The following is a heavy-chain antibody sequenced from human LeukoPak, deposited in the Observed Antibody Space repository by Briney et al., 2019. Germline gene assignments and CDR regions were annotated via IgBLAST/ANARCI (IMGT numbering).Heavy chain of an antibody. D-gene: IGHD1-26*01. V-gene: IGHV3-21*01. CDR1: GFTFSSYA. Sequence: GGSLRLSCAASGFTFSSYAMHWVRQAPGKGLEWVSSITSSSSYIYYADSVKGRFTISRDNAKNSLYLQMNSLRAEDTALYYCARGRYSGSYLLDYWGQGTLVTVSS. J-gene: IGHJ4*02. CDR2: ITSSSSYI. CDR3: ARGRYSGSYLLDY.